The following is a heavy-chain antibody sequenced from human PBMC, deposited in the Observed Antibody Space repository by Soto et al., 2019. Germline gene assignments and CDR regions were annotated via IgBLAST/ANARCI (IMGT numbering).Heavy chain of an antibody. J-gene: IGHJ6*02. V-gene: IGHV3-21*01. CDR2: ISSSSSYI. D-gene: IGHD5-18*01. CDR3: ARASDVDTAMATHYYYGMDV. Sequence: EVQLVESGGGLVKPGGSLRLSCAASGFTFSSYSMNWVRQAPGKGLEWVSSISSSSSYIYYADSVKGRFTISRDNAKNSLYLQRNSLRAEDTAVYYCARASDVDTAMATHYYYGMDVWGQGTTVTVSS. CDR1: GFTFSSYS.